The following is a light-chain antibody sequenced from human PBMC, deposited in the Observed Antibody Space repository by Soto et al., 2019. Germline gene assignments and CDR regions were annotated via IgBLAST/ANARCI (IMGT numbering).Light chain of an antibody. V-gene: IGLV2-14*01. CDR2: EVS. J-gene: IGLJ3*02. CDR1: SSDVGNYDY. Sequence: QSALTQPASVSGSPGQSITISCTGTSSDVGNYDYVSWYQQHPGKAPKLIIYEVSHRPSGVSNRFSASKSGNTASLTISGLQAEDEADYYCSSYTSIGTLDWVFGGGTKLTVL. CDR3: SSYTSIGTLDWV.